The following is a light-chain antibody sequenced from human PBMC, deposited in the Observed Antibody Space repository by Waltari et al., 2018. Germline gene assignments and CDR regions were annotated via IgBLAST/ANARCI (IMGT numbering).Light chain of an antibody. Sequence: QSALTQPASVSGSPGQPITISCTGTRSDVGGFDHVSWYQHHPGKAPKVIIYDVSKRPSGVSNRFSGSKSGNTASLIISGLQADDEADYYCVSYTTISTWVFGGGTKLTVL. CDR2: DVS. V-gene: IGLV2-14*03. J-gene: IGLJ3*02. CDR3: VSYTTISTWV. CDR1: RSDVGGFDH.